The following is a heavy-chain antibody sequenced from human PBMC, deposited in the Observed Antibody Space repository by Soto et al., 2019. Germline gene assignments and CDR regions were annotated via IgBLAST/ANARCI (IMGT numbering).Heavy chain of an antibody. CDR2: MSSVGSNT. CDR1: GFTFSSYA. CDR3: TKSHSTALVPYYFDY. V-gene: IGHV3-30*18. D-gene: IGHD5-18*01. J-gene: IGHJ4*02. Sequence: ESGGGVVQPGTSLRLSCAASGFTFSSYAIHWVRQAPGKGLEWVAFMSSVGSNTFYADSVRGRFTVSRDNSKSTLYLQMNGLVPEYTAVYYCTKSHSTALVPYYFDYWGQGTLVTVSS.